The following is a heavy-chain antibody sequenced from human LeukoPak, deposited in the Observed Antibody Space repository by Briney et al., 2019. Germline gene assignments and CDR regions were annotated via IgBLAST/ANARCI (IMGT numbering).Heavy chain of an antibody. V-gene: IGHV4-30-4*01. CDR3: ARAPYYYDSSGYHFDY. Sequence: PSETLSLTCTVSGGSISSGDSYWSWIRQPPGKGLEWIGYIYYSGSTYYNPSLKSRVTISVDTSKNQFSLKLSSVTAADTAVYYCARAPYYYDSSGYHFDYWGQGTLVTVSP. D-gene: IGHD3-22*01. CDR2: IYYSGST. J-gene: IGHJ4*02. CDR1: GGSISSGDSY.